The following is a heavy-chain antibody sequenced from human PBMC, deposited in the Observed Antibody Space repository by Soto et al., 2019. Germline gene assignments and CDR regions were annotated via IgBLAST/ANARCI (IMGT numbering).Heavy chain of an antibody. CDR3: AREGHSSSWNPYYYYHMDV. V-gene: IGHV4-39*02. CDR1: GGSISSSSSY. CDR2: IYHIGNT. Sequence: SETLSLTCTVSGGSISSSSSYWGWVRQPPGKGLEGVGGIYHIGNTYYNPSLGGRVSISVDTSKNQFSLKLSSVTAADTAVYYCAREGHSSSWNPYYYYHMDVWGKGTTVTVSS. D-gene: IGHD6-13*01. J-gene: IGHJ6*03.